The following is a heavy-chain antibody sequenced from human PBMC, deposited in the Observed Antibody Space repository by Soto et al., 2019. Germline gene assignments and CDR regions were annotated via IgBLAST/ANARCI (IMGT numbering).Heavy chain of an antibody. CDR2: IYYSGST. D-gene: IGHD2-21*01. Sequence: PSETLSLTCTVSGGSISSSSYYWGWIRQPPGKGLEWIGSIYYSGSTYYNPSLKSRVTISVDTSKNQFSLKLSSVTAADTAVYYCARQSGGDSQGNWFDPWGQGTLVTVS. J-gene: IGHJ5*02. CDR3: ARQSGGDSQGNWFDP. V-gene: IGHV4-39*01. CDR1: GGSISSSSYY.